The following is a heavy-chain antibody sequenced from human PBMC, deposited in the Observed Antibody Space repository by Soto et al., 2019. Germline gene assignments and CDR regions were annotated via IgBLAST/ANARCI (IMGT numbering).Heavy chain of an antibody. V-gene: IGHV1-69*13. CDR2: IIPIFGTA. J-gene: IGHJ4*02. CDR1: GGTFSSYA. D-gene: IGHD1-1*01. CDR3: ARDRNKNFDY. Sequence: GASVKVSCKASGGTFSSYAISWVRQAPGQGLEWMGGIIPIFGTANYAQKFQGRVTITADESTSTAYMELSSLRSEGTAVYYCARDRNKNFDYWGQGTLVTVSS.